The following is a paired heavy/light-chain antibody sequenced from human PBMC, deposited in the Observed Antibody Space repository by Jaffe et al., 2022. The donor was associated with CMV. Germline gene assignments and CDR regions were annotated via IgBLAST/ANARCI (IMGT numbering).Light chain of an antibody. CDR1: SSNIGSNY. V-gene: IGLV1-47*01. CDR2: RNN. Sequence: QSVLTQPPSASGTPGQRVTISCSGSSSNIGSNYVYWYQQLPGTAPKLLIYRNNQRPSGVPDRFSGSKSGTSASLAISGLRSEDEADYYCAAWDDSLSGLWVFGGGTKLTVL. J-gene: IGLJ3*02. CDR3: AAWDDSLSGLWV.
Heavy chain of an antibody. J-gene: IGHJ3*02. CDR1: GFSLSTSGVG. CDR2: IYWDDDK. V-gene: IGHV2-5*02. Sequence: QITLKESGPTLVKPTQTLTLTCTFSGFSLSTSGVGVGWIRQPPGKALEWLALIYWDDDKRYSPSLKSRLTITKDTSKNQVVLTMTNMDPVDTATYYCRAGRDYYDSSGYYRDAFDIWGQGTMVTVSS. D-gene: IGHD3-22*01. CDR3: RAGRDYYDSSGYYRDAFDI.